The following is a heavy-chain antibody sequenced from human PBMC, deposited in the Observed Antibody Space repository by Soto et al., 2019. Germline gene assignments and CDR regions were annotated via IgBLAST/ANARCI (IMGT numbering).Heavy chain of an antibody. V-gene: IGHV1-69*13. Sequence: SVKVSCKASGDSFSKYPVNWVRQAPRQGLEWMGGIIPRFGTTNFAPTLQGRVTITADQSMNTVYMELSSLRSEDTALYYCARGSGSYNSGRSQLGPCGQGKLVTVSS. D-gene: IGHD1-1*01. CDR1: GDSFSKYP. CDR2: IIPRFGTT. J-gene: IGHJ5*02. CDR3: ARGSGSYNSGRSQLGP.